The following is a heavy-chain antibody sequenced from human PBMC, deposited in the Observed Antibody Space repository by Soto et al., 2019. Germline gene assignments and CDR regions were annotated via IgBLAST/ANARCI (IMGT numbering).Heavy chain of an antibody. CDR3: ARGPPHSH. Sequence: SETLSLTCAVSGGSISSGGYSWSWIRQSPGKGLEWIGYIYHSGSTYYNPSLKSRVTISVDRSKNQFSLKLSSVTAADTAVYYCARGPPHSHWGQGTLVTVSS. V-gene: IGHV4-30-2*06. CDR2: IYHSGST. D-gene: IGHD2-21*01. CDR1: GGSISSGGYS. J-gene: IGHJ4*02.